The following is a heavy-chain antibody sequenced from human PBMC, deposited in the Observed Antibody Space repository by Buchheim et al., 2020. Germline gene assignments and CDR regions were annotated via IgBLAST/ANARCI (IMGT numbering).Heavy chain of an antibody. CDR3: ARDLSGSQDY. V-gene: IGHV3-74*01. Sequence: EVQLEESGGGLVQPGGSLRLSCAASGFTLRTYWMHWVRQAPGKGLEWVSRINEDGSFTNYADSVKGRFTISRDNAENTLYLQMTGLRVEDTAMYYCARDLSGSQDYWGQGTL. CDR2: INEDGSFT. D-gene: IGHD1-26*01. J-gene: IGHJ4*02. CDR1: GFTLRTYW.